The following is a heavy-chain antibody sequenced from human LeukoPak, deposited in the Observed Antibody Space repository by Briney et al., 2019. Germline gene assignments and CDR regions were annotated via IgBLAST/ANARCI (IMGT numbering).Heavy chain of an antibody. CDR2: IYSGGST. CDR3: ARDYGDYVTSGDY. CDR1: GFTVSSNY. D-gene: IGHD4-17*01. V-gene: IGHV3-66*01. Sequence: GGSLRLSCAASGFTVSSNYMSWVRQAPGKGLEWVSVIYSGGSTYYADSVKGRFTISRDSSKNTLYLQMNSLRAEDTAVYYCARDYGDYVTSGDYWGQGTLVTVSS. J-gene: IGHJ4*02.